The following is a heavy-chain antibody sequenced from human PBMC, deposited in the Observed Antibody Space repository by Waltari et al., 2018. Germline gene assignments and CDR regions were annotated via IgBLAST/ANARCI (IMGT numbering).Heavy chain of an antibody. CDR3: ARDSGSSSWYPPFDY. D-gene: IGHD6-13*01. V-gene: IGHV4-38-2*02. CDR2: IYHSGST. Sequence: QVQLQESGPGLVKPSETLSLTCAVSGYSISSGSNWGWIRQPQGKGVEWIGSIYHSGSTYYNRSLKSRFTISVDTSKDQFSLKLSSVTAADTAVYYCARDSGSSSWYPPFDYWGQGTLVTVSS. J-gene: IGHJ4*02. CDR1: GYSISSGSN.